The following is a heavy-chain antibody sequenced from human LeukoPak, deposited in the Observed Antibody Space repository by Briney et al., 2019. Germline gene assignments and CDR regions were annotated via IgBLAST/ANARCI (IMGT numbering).Heavy chain of an antibody. J-gene: IGHJ2*01. Sequence: SETLSLTCTVSGGSISSSSYYWGWIRQPPGKGLEWIGSIYYSGSTYYNPSLKSRVTISVDTSKNQFSLKLSSVTAADTAVYYCARELRYSYESETRSFDLWGRGTLVTVSS. CDR1: GGSISSSSYY. V-gene: IGHV4-39*07. CDR3: ARELRYSYESETRSFDL. D-gene: IGHD5-18*01. CDR2: IYYSGST.